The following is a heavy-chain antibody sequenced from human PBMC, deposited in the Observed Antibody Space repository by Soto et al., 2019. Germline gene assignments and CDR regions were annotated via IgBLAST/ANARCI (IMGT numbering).Heavy chain of an antibody. CDR2: ISGSGGST. D-gene: IGHD3-3*01. V-gene: IGHV3-23*01. CDR3: ARQKGGVRFLEWYNTDYYYYYGMDV. CDR1: GFTFSSYA. Sequence: GGSLRLSCAASGFTFSSYAMSWVRQAPGKGLEWVSAISGSGGSTYYADSVKGRFTISRDNSKNTLYLQMNSLRAEDTAVYYCARQKGGVRFLEWYNTDYYYYYGMDVWGQGTTVTVSS. J-gene: IGHJ6*02.